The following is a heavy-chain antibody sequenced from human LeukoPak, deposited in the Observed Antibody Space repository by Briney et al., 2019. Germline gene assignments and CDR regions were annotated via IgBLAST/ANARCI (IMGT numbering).Heavy chain of an antibody. CDR1: GFTFSSCA. V-gene: IGHV3-23*01. CDR3: TKGVEHF. CDR2: ISSNGAGR. J-gene: IGHJ1*01. D-gene: IGHD1/OR15-1a*01. Sequence: PGGSLRLSCAASGFTFSSCAMTWVRQAPGKGLEWVSAISSNGAGRYYADSVRGRFTISRDNSKNTLYLQMNGLRAEDTAVYYCTKGVEHFWGQGTLVTVSS.